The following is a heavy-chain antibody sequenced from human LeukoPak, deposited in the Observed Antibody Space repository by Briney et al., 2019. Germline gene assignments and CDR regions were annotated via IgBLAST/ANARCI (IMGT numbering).Heavy chain of an antibody. D-gene: IGHD4-23*01. J-gene: IGHJ6*02. V-gene: IGHV3-30*18. CDR2: ISYDGSNK. CDR1: GFTFSSYG. Sequence: PGGSLRLSCAASGFTFSSYGMHWVRQAPGKGLEWVAVISYDGSNKYYADSVKGRFTISRDNSKNTLYLQMNSLRAEDTAVYYCAKETTVVTPWVARRYYYGMDVWGQGTTVTVSS. CDR3: AKETTVVTPWVARRYYYGMDV.